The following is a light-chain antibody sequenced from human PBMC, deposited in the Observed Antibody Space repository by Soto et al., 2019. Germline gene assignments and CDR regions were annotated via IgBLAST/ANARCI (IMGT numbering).Light chain of an antibody. Sequence: ETVMTQSPVTLSVSPGETVTLSCRASQSVSSNLAWYQQRPGQAPRLLIFGASTRATGIPARFSGSGSGTEFTLTISSLKYEDFAVYFCQQYNNWLTFGQGTKVDIK. CDR3: QQYNNWLT. V-gene: IGKV3-15*01. CDR1: QSVSSN. J-gene: IGKJ1*01. CDR2: GAS.